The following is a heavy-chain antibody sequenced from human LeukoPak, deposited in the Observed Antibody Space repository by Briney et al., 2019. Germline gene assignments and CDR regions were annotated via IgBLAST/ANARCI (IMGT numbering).Heavy chain of an antibody. CDR3: ARDLGMGCSGGSCYAPFDY. CDR2: IIPIFGIA. Sequence: RASVKVSCKASGGTFSSYAISWVRQAPGQGLEWMGRIIPIFGIANYAQKLQGRVTITADKSTSTAYMELSSLRSEDTAVYYCARDLGMGCSGGSCYAPFDYWGQGTLVTVSS. J-gene: IGHJ4*02. V-gene: IGHV1-69*04. D-gene: IGHD2-15*01. CDR1: GGTFSSYA.